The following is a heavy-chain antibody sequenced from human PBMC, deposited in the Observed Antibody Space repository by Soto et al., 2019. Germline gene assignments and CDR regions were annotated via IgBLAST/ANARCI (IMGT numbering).Heavy chain of an antibody. CDR2: INPKSGVT. V-gene: IGHV1-2*04. Sequence: ASVKVSCKASGYTFTGYYMHWVRQAPGQGLEWMGWINPKSGVTNHSQKFQGWVTITADTSISTSYLEMTGLRSEDTAVYYCAFDLNAGLVYFGNWGQGTLVTVSS. CDR3: AFDLNAGLVYFGN. CDR1: GYTFTGYY. D-gene: IGHD2-8*01. J-gene: IGHJ4*02.